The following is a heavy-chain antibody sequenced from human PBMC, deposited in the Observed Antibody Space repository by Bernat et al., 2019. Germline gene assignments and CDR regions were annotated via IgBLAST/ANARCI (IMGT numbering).Heavy chain of an antibody. D-gene: IGHD2-2*01. CDR3: TRSLYQRTLDY. CDR2: IWYDGSNK. V-gene: IGHV3-33*01. J-gene: IGHJ4*02. Sequence: QVQLVESGGGVVQPGRSLRLSCAASGFTFSSYGMHWVRQAPGKGLEWVAVIWYDGSNKYYADSVKGRFTISRDNSKNTLYLQMNSLRAEETAVYYCTRSLYQRTLDYWGQGTLVTVSS. CDR1: GFTFSSYG.